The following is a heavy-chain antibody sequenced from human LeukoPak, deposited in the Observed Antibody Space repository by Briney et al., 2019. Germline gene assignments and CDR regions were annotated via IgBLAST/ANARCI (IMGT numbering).Heavy chain of an antibody. V-gene: IGHV1-18*04. Sequence: GESLKISCKGYGYSFTNFWIGWVRQMPGKGLEWMGWISAYNGNTNYAQKLQGRVTMTTDTSTSTAYMELRSLRPDDTAVYYCARDPQQLSSLFIYDYWGQGTLVTVSS. J-gene: IGHJ4*02. CDR2: ISAYNGNT. D-gene: IGHD6-13*01. CDR1: GYSFTNFW. CDR3: ARDPQQLSSLFIYDY.